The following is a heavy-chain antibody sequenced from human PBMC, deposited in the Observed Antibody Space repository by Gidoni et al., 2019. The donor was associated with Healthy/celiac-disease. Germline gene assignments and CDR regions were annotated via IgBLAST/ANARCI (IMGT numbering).Heavy chain of an antibody. CDR1: GFTFSSYA. D-gene: IGHD3-22*01. J-gene: IGHJ3*02. CDR2: ISGSGGST. Sequence: EVQLVESGGGLVQPGGSLRLSCAASGFTFSSYAMSWVRQAPGKGLEWVSAISGSGGSTYYADSVKGRFTISRDNSKNTLYLQMNSLRAEDTAVYYCAKDLFTYDSSGYPQPIDAFDIWGQGTMVTVSS. CDR3: AKDLFTYDSSGYPQPIDAFDI. V-gene: IGHV3-23*04.